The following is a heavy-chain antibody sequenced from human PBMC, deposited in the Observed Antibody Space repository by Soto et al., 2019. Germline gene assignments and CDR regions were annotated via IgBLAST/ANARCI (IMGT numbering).Heavy chain of an antibody. CDR2: ISGSGGST. CDR1: GFTFSSYA. V-gene: IGHV3-23*01. J-gene: IGHJ6*02. D-gene: IGHD3-10*01. Sequence: GGSLRLSCAASGFTFSSYAMSWVRQAPGKGLEWVSAISGSGGSTYYADTVKGRFTISRDNSKNTLYLQMNSLRAEDTAVYYCAKYHSGSMVRGVIIPLDGMDVWGQGTTVTVS. CDR3: AKYHSGSMVRGVIIPLDGMDV.